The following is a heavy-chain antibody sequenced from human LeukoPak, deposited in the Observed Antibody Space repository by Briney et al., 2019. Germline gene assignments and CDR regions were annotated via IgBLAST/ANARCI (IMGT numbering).Heavy chain of an antibody. V-gene: IGHV3-48*01. J-gene: IGHJ4*02. D-gene: IGHD3-3*01. CDR1: GFTFSNYN. CDR2: ISSSSTTI. Sequence: GGSLRLSCAASGFTFSNYNMNWVRQAPGKGLEWVSYISSSSTTIHYADSVTGRFTISRDNARNSLYLQMNSLRAEDTAVYYCARDFLQDVYWGQGTLVTVSS. CDR3: ARDFLQDVY.